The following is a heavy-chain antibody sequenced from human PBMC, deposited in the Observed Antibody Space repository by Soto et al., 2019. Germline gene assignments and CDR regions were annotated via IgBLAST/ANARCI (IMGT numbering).Heavy chain of an antibody. V-gene: IGHV3-48*02. J-gene: IGHJ4*02. D-gene: IGHD6-13*01. Sequence: EVQLVESGGGLVQPGGSLRLSCAASGFTFSSYSMNWVRQAPGKWLEWVSYISSSSSTIYYADSVKGRFTISRDNAKNQLYLQTNSLRDEDTAVYYCARARTAAGPYYFDYWGQGTLVTVSS. CDR1: GFTFSSYS. CDR3: ARARTAAGPYYFDY. CDR2: ISSSSSTI.